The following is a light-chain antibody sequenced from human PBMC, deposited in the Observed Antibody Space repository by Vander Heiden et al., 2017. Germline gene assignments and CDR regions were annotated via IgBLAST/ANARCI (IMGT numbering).Light chain of an antibody. CDR2: QIS. Sequence: DIGMTQSHSTLSASVGDRVTITCRVSQTISRWLAWYQQKPGKAPKLLIYQISTLESGVPSRFSGSGSGTEFTLTISSLQPDDFATYFCQQYSSYWTFGQGTKVDIK. V-gene: IGKV1-5*03. J-gene: IGKJ1*01. CDR1: QTISRW. CDR3: QQYSSYWT.